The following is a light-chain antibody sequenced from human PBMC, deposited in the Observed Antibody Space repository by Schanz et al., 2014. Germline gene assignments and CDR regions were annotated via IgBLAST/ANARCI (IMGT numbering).Light chain of an antibody. CDR1: QSVSSSY. J-gene: IGKJ3*01. Sequence: DIVMTQSPATLSVSPGGRATLSCRASQSVSSSYLAWYQQKPGQAPRLLIYGTSIRATGIPDRFSGSGSGTDFTLTISRLEPEDFAVYYCHQYITSPFTFAPGTKLDLK. V-gene: IGKV3-20*01. CDR2: GTS. CDR3: HQYITSPFT.